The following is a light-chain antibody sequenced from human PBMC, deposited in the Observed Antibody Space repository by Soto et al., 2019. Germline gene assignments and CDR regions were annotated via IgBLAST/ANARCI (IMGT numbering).Light chain of an antibody. V-gene: IGKV3-20*01. CDR3: QQYGSSGWT. J-gene: IGKJ1*01. CDR1: QSVSSTY. CDR2: GAS. Sequence: EIVLTQSPGTLSLSPGERATLSCRASQSVSSTYLAWLQQKAGQAPRLLIHGASSRAIGIPDRFSGSGSGTDFTLTISRLEPEDFAVYYCQQYGSSGWTFGQGTKVEIK.